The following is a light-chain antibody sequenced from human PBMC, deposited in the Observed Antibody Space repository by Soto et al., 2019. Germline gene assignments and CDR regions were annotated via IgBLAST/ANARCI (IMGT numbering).Light chain of an antibody. CDR1: QSVSSN. Sequence: EIVRTQSPATLYVSPGERATLSCSASQSVSSNLAWYEQKPGQAPRLLIYGASPRATGIPARFSGSRSGPECTPTISSLQSEDFAVYYCQKYNNWHRNTFGQGTKLEIK. J-gene: IGKJ2*01. CDR2: GAS. V-gene: IGKV3-15*01. CDR3: QKYNNWHRNT.